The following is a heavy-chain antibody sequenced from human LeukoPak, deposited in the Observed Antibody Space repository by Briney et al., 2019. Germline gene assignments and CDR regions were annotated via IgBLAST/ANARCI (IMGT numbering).Heavy chain of an antibody. J-gene: IGHJ6*03. CDR3: ARDRGQTGYYWSYYYYMDV. CDR2: ISGGSSTM. Sequence: PGGSLRLSCAASGFTFGTYAMSWVRQAPGEGLEWVSYISGGSSTMYYADSVKGRFTISRDNAKNSLYLQMNSLRAEDTAVYYCARDRGQTGYYWSYYYYMDVWGIGTTVTVSS. V-gene: IGHV3-48*01. CDR1: GFTFGTYA. D-gene: IGHD3-9*01.